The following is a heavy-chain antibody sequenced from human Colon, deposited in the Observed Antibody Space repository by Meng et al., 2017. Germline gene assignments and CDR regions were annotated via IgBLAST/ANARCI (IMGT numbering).Heavy chain of an antibody. CDR3: ARRAPLWFGELASFDS. D-gene: IGHD3-10*01. CDR1: SGSCSSSNW. V-gene: IGHV4-4*02. Sequence: VRVPELGPGLVKPSGTLSLTCTVSSGSCSSSNWWTWVRQPPGKGLEWIGEIYHSGNTNYNPSLKSRVTISVDKSKNQFSLKLNSVTAADTAVYFCARRAPLWFGELASFDSWGQGTLVTVSS. J-gene: IGHJ4*02. CDR2: IYHSGNT.